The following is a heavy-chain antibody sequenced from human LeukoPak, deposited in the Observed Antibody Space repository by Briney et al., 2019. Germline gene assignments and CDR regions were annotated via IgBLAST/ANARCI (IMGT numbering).Heavy chain of an antibody. Sequence: PSETLSLTCAVYGGSFNGYYWSWIRQPPGKGLEWIGEINHSGSTNYNPSLKSRVTISVDTSKNQFSLKLSSVTAADTAVYYCARGGDCSSTSCLRNFDYWGQGTLVTVSS. CDR3: ARGGDCSSTSCLRNFDY. D-gene: IGHD2-2*01. CDR1: GGSFNGYY. CDR2: INHSGST. J-gene: IGHJ4*02. V-gene: IGHV4-34*01.